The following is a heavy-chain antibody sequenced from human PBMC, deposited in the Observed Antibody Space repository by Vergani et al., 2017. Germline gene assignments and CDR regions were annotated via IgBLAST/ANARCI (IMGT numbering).Heavy chain of an antibody. CDR2: IYYSGST. Sequence: QLQLQESGPGLVKPSETLSLTCTVSGGSISSSSYYWGWIRQPPGKGLEWIGSIYYSGSTSYNPSLKSRVTISVDTSKNQFSLRLSSVTAADTAVYYCARHQRGYCSSTSCYTFDYWGQGTLVTVSS. V-gene: IGHV4-39*01. J-gene: IGHJ4*02. D-gene: IGHD2-2*02. CDR3: ARHQRGYCSSTSCYTFDY. CDR1: GGSISSSSYY.